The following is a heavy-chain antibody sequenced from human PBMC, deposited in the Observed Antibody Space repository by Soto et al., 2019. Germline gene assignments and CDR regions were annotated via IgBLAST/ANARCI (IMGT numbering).Heavy chain of an antibody. Sequence: LSLTCSVSGDSISRIDYYWTWIRQHPEKGLEWIGNIYFRGNTYYSPSLESRLTISVDTSKNQFSLKLTSVTAADTAVYYCAREGGSYDSGGYLIRGAFDIWGQGTMVTVS. CDR1: GDSISRIDYY. V-gene: IGHV4-31*03. CDR3: AREGGSYDSGGYLIRGAFDI. D-gene: IGHD3-22*01. J-gene: IGHJ3*02. CDR2: IYFRGNT.